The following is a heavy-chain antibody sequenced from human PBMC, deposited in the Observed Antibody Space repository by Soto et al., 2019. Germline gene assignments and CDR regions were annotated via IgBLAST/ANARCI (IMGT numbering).Heavy chain of an antibody. V-gene: IGHV3-66*01. CDR3: ARARGNDWYSDY. D-gene: IGHD2-21*02. CDR2: IYSGSNT. J-gene: IGHJ4*02. Sequence: GGSLRLSCAASGFTVSNNYMRWVRQAPGKGLEWVSPIYSGSNTHYADSAKGRFTISKDSADNSLILQMTSLRAEDAAVYHCARARGNDWYSDYWGQGTMVTVSS. CDR1: GFTVSNNY.